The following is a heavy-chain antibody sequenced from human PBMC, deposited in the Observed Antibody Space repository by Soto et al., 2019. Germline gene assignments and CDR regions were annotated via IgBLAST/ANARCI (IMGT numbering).Heavy chain of an antibody. CDR3: ARGRGWLDP. V-gene: IGHV3-7*01. CDR2: IEEDGSEK. Sequence: GGSLRLSCAGSGFAFSGYWMSWVRQAPWKGLEWVANIEEDGSEKYYVDSVKGRFTISRDNAKNSLFLQMNSLGAEDTAVYYCARGRGWLDPWGQGTLVTVSS. CDR1: GFAFSGYW. J-gene: IGHJ5*02.